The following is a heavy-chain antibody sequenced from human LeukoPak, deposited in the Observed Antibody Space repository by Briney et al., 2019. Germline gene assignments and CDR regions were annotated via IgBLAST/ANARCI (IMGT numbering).Heavy chain of an antibody. J-gene: IGHJ3*02. CDR2: IIPIFGTA. CDR3: ARNSRYYDFWSGYSAFDAFDI. CDR1: GGTFSSYA. V-gene: IGHV1-69*05. D-gene: IGHD3-3*01. Sequence: SVKVSCKASGGTFSSYAISWVRQAPGQGLEWMGGIIPIFGTANYAQKFQGRVTITTDEPTSTAYMELSSLRSEDTAVYYCARNSRYYDFWSGYSAFDAFDIWGQGTMVTVSS.